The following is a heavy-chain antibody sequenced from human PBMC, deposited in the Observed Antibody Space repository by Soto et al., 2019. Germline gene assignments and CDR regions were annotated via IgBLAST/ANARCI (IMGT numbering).Heavy chain of an antibody. V-gene: IGHV4-59*01. D-gene: IGHD3-22*01. CDR3: ARSLGYYYDSRNWFDP. CDR1: GGSISSYY. Sequence: PSETLSLTCTVSGGSISSYYWSWIRQPPGKGLEWIGYIYYSGSTNYNPSLKSRVTISVDTSKNQFSLKLSPVTAADTAVYYCARSLGYYYDSRNWFDPWGQGTLVTVSS. CDR2: IYYSGST. J-gene: IGHJ5*02.